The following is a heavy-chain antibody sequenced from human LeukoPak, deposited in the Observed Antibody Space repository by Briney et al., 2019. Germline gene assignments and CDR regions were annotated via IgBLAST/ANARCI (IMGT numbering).Heavy chain of an antibody. CDR1: GYTFISYG. CDR3: ARVEDCSSTSCYLFYYYMDV. V-gene: IGHV1-18*01. D-gene: IGHD2-2*01. CDR2: ISAYNGNT. Sequence: ASVKVSCKASGYTFISYGISWVRQAPGQGLEWMGWISAYNGNTNYAQNLQGRVTMTTDTSTSTAYMELRSLTSDDTAVYYCARVEDCSSTSCYLFYYYMDVWGKGTTVTVSS. J-gene: IGHJ6*03.